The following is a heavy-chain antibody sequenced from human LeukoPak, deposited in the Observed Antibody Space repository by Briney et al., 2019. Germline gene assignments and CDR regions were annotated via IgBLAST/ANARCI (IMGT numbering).Heavy chain of an antibody. D-gene: IGHD2-21*01. V-gene: IGHV3-74*01. Sequence: GGSLRLSCAASGFTFSSYWMHWVRQVPGKGLVWVSRINSDGSSTSYADSVKGRFTISGDNAKNTLYLQMNSLRAEDTAVYYCARDSSVFQLDYWGQGTLVTVSS. CDR1: GFTFSSYW. J-gene: IGHJ4*02. CDR2: INSDGSST. CDR3: ARDSSVFQLDY.